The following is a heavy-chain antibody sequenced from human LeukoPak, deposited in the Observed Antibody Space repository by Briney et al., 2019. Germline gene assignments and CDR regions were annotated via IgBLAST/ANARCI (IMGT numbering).Heavy chain of an antibody. J-gene: IGHJ6*03. D-gene: IGHD2-2*01. CDR1: GFTFSSYS. CDR2: ISSSSSYI. CDR3: TTEWGCSSTSCSHYYYYYYMDV. Sequence: GGSLRLSCAASGFTFSSYSMNWVRQAPGKGLEWVSSISSSSSYIYYADSVKGRFTISRDNAKNSLYLQMNSLKTEDTAVYYCTTEWGCSSTSCSHYYYYYYMDVWGKGTTVTISS. V-gene: IGHV3-21*03.